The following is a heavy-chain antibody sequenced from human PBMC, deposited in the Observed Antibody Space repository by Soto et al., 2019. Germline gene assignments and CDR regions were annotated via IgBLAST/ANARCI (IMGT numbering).Heavy chain of an antibody. D-gene: IGHD6-6*01. CDR1: GFTFSSYS. J-gene: IGHJ4*02. V-gene: IGHV3-23*01. CDR2: ISGSGVST. CDR3: AKDRERIATRSIDY. Sequence: GGSLRLSCAASGFTFSSYSMSWVRQAPGKGLEWVSGISGSGVSTYYADSVKGRFTISRDNSKSTLYLQMNSLRAEDTAVYYCAKDRERIATRSIDYWGQGTLVTVSS.